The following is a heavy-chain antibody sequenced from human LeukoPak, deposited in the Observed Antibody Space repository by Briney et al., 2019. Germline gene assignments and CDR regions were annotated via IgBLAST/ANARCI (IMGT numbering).Heavy chain of an antibody. V-gene: IGHV4-30-4*01. D-gene: IGHD3-10*01. CDR3: AIGGFGELGSRFDP. CDR1: GGSISSGDHY. J-gene: IGHJ5*02. Sequence: PSQTPSLTCTVSGGSISSGDHYWSWIRQPPGKGLEWIGYIYYSGSTYYNPSLKSRVTISVDTSKNQFSLKLSSVTAADTAVYYCAIGGFGELGSRFDPWGQGTLVTVSS. CDR2: IYYSGST.